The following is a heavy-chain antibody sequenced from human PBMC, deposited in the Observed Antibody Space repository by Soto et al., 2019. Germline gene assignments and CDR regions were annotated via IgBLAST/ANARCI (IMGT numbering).Heavy chain of an antibody. J-gene: IGHJ4*02. CDR2: ISSSSTI. D-gene: IGHD6-19*01. Sequence: GGSLRLSCAASGFTFSSYSMNWVRQAPGKGLEWVSYISSSSTIYYADSVKGRFTISRDNAKNSLYLQMNSLRDEDTAVYYCVGWYYFDYWGQGTLVTVSS. CDR1: GFTFSSYS. CDR3: VGWYYFDY. V-gene: IGHV3-48*02.